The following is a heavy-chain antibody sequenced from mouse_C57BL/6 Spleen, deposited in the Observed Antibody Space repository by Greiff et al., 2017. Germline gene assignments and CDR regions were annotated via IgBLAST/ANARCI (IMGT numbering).Heavy chain of an antibody. Sequence: QVQLQQPGAELVKPGASVKLSCKAAGYTFTSYWMHWVKQRPGQGLEWIGMIHPNSGSTNYNEKFKSKATLPVDKSSSPAYMQLSSLTSEDSAVYYCGRYDDEGFAYWGQGTLVTVSA. CDR2: IHPNSGST. J-gene: IGHJ3*01. CDR3: GRYDDEGFAY. V-gene: IGHV1-64*01. D-gene: IGHD2-4*01. CDR1: GYTFTSYW.